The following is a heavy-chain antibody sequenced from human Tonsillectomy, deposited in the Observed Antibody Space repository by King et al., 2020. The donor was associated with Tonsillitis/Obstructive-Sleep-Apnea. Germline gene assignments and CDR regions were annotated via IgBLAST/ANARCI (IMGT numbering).Heavy chain of an antibody. D-gene: IGHD2-8*01. Sequence: DVQLVESGGGLVRPGGSLRLSCAASGFTFSDAWMNWVRQVPGKGLEWVGRIKSKGGGETTDYAAPLKGRFTISRDDSKNTLFLQMNSLRAEDTAVYYCIWDKRRVYNFHYWGQEPWSPSP. J-gene: IGHJ4*01. V-gene: IGHV3-15*07. CDR2: IKSKGGGETT. CDR3: IWDKRRVYNFHY. CDR1: GFTFSDAW.